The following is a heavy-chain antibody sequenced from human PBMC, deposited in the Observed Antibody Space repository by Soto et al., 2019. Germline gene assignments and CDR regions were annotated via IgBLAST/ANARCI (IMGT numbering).Heavy chain of an antibody. D-gene: IGHD1-1*01. Sequence: QMQLVQSGPEVKKPGTSVKVSCKASGFTFTSSAVQWVRQARGQRLEWIGWIVVGSGNTNYAQKFQERVTITRDMSTSTAYMELSSLRSEGTAVYYCAVQTGTPYYYYGMDVWGQGTTVTVSS. V-gene: IGHV1-58*01. J-gene: IGHJ6*02. CDR3: AVQTGTPYYYYGMDV. CDR1: GFTFTSSA. CDR2: IVVGSGNT.